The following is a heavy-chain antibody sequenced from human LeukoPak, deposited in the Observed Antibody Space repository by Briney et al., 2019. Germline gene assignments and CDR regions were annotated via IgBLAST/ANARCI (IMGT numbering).Heavy chain of an antibody. D-gene: IGHD3-10*01. CDR3: AKGGRGSWAGNTGD. J-gene: IGHJ4*02. V-gene: IGHV3-23*01. Sequence: PGGSLRLPCAASGFDFSSHGMNWVRQAPGKGLEWVSTINFNGGRTYYADSVKGRFSVSRDNSKNTLYLQMNSLRVEDTAVYYCAKGGRGSWAGNTGDWDQGTLVSVSS. CDR2: INFNGGRT. CDR1: GFDFSSHG.